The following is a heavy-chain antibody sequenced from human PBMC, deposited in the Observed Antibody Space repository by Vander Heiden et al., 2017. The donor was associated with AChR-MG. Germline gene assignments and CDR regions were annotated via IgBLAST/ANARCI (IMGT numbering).Heavy chain of an antibody. Sequence: QVQLQESGPGLVKPSENLSLTCAVSGYPMSSGYFWGWIRQPPGKGLEWIGNMFHSGNTFYNPSLKSRVTMSGDTSKNQFSLKLSSLTAADTAVYYCARRTTESNFDFWGQGILVTVSS. CDR1: GYPMSSGYF. CDR2: MFHSGNT. J-gene: IGHJ4*02. CDR3: ARRTTESNFDF. D-gene: IGHD1-1*01. V-gene: IGHV4-38-2*01.